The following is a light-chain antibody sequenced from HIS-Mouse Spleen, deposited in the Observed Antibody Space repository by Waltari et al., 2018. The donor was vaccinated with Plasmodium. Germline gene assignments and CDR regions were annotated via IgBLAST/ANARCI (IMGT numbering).Light chain of an antibody. CDR3: CSYAGSSTFVV. CDR1: SSDVGSYNL. J-gene: IGLJ2*01. Sequence: QSALTQPASVSGSPGQSITISCTGTSSDVGSYNLVSWYQQHPGKAPKLTIYEGRKRPSGVPNRFSGSKSGNTASLTISGLQAEDEADYYCCSYAGSSTFVVFGGGTKLTVL. CDR2: EGR. V-gene: IGLV2-23*03.